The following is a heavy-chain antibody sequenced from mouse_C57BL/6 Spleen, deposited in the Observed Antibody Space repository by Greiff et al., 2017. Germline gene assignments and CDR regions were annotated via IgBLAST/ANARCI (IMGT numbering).Heavy chain of an antibody. CDR3: ARGGFAY. CDR2: INPGTGGT. V-gene: IGHV1-42*01. CDR1: GYSFTGYY. J-gene: IGHJ3*01. Sequence: VQLQQSGPELVKPGASVKISCKASGYSFTGYYMNWVKQSPEKSLEWIGEINPGTGGTTYNQKFKAKATLTVDKSSSTAYMQLKSLTSEDSAVYYCARGGFAYWGQGTLVTVSA.